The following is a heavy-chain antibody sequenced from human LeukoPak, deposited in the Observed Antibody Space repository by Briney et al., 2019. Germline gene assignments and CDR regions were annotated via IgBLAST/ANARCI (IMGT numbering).Heavy chain of an antibody. CDR3: ARADRDGYKSRRYFDY. CDR2: IKQDGSEK. J-gene: IGHJ4*02. CDR1: GFTFSSYW. Sequence: PGRSLRLSCAASGFTFSSYWMSWVRQAPGKGLEWVANIKQDGSEKYYVDSVKGRFTISRDNAKNSLYLQMYSLRAEDTAVYYCARADRDGYKSRRYFDYWGQGTLVTVSS. D-gene: IGHD5-24*01. V-gene: IGHV3-7*01.